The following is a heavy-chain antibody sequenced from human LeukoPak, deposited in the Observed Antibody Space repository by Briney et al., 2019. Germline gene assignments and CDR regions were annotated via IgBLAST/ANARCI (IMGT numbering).Heavy chain of an antibody. CDR2: ISGSGGNT. Sequence: PGGSLRLSCAASGFTFRTYAMSWVRQAPGKGLEWVSAISGSGGNTYYADSVQGRFTISRDNSKTTLYLQMNSLSAEDSAMYYCAKDFISGDGKWEVDYWGQGTLVTVSS. CDR1: GFTFRTYA. V-gene: IGHV3-23*01. D-gene: IGHD7-27*01. J-gene: IGHJ4*02. CDR3: AKDFISGDGKWEVDY.